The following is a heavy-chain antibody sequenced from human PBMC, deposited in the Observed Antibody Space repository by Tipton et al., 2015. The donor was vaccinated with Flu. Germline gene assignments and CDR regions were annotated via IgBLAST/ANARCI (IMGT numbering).Heavy chain of an antibody. Sequence: TLSLTCTVSGGSVSSSPYYWGWVRQSPGKGLEWIGTIDYSGNTHYNTSLESRVSISVAKMQFSLSLSSVTAADTAVYYCARDPAGYYDNSAYYIFDYWGQGTLVTVSS. CDR2: IDYSGNT. J-gene: IGHJ4*02. D-gene: IGHD3-22*01. V-gene: IGHV4-39*07. CDR1: GGSVSSSPYY. CDR3: ARDPAGYYDNSAYYIFDY.